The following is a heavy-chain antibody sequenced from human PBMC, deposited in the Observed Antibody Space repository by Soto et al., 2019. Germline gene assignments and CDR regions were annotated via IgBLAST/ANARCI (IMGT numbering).Heavy chain of an antibody. J-gene: IGHJ6*02. CDR1: GGSISSGGYY. V-gene: IGHV4-31*03. Sequence: QVQLQESGPGLVKPSQTLSLTCTVSGGSISSGGYYWSWIRQHPGKGLEWIGYIYYSGSTYHNPSLKSRVTISVDTSKNQFSLQLSSVTAADTAVYYCAIKNEYSSSEGYYYYGMDVWGQGTTVTVSS. D-gene: IGHD6-6*01. CDR3: AIKNEYSSSEGYYYYGMDV. CDR2: IYYSGST.